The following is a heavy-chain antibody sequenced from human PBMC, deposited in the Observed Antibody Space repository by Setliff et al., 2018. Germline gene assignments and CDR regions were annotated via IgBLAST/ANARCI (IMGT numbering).Heavy chain of an antibody. J-gene: IGHJ6*03. Sequence: SVKVSCKASGGTFSSYAISWVRQAPGQGLEWMGGIIPIFGTANYAQKVQGRVTITADESTSTAYMELSTLRSEDTAVYYCARDPPHDFWSGYYGRGGYYYMDVWGKGTTVTVSS. V-gene: IGHV1-69*13. CDR2: IIPIFGTA. D-gene: IGHD3-3*01. CDR3: ARDPPHDFWSGYYGRGGYYYMDV. CDR1: GGTFSSYA.